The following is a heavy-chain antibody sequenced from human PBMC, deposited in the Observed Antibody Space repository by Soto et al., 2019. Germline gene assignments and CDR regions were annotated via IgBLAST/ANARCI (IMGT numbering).Heavy chain of an antibody. Sequence: GASVKVSCKASGYTFTSYGISWVRQAPGQGLEWMGWISAHNGNTNYAQKLQGRVTMTTDTSTSTAYMELRSLRSDDTAVYYCARDSKTGFIVVVPAANGGDYWGQGTLVTVSS. J-gene: IGHJ4*02. D-gene: IGHD2-2*01. CDR1: GYTFTSYG. CDR2: ISAHNGNT. V-gene: IGHV1-18*01. CDR3: ARDSKTGFIVVVPAANGGDY.